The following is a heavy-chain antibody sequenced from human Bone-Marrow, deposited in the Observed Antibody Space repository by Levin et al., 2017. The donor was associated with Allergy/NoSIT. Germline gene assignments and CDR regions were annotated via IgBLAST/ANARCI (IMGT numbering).Heavy chain of an antibody. J-gene: IGHJ5*02. Sequence: GASVKVSCKASGYMFSAYAINWVRQAPGQGPVWMGWISTKSGHPTYAQGFTGRFVFSLDASVNTAFLQINSLKAEDTAVYYCVRDQAIADNWLDPWGQGTLVTVSS. CDR1: GYMFSAYA. CDR3: VRDQAIADNWLDP. V-gene: IGHV7-4-1*02. CDR2: ISTKSGHP. D-gene: IGHD2-21*01.